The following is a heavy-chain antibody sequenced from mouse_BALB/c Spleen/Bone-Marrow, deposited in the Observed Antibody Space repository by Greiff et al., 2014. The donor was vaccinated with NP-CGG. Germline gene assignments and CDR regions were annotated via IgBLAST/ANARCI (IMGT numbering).Heavy chain of an antibody. V-gene: IGHV1S56*01. J-gene: IGHJ4*01. CDR2: IYPGNVNT. CDR3: ARWVAGRDYAMDY. D-gene: IGHD1-1*02. CDR1: GYTFTSYF. Sequence: VKLVESGPELVKPGASVRISCKASGYTFTSYFLHWVKQRPGQGLEWIGWIYPGNVNTKYNEKFKGKATLTADKSSSTAYMQLSSLTSEASAVYFCARWVAGRDYAMDYWGQGTSVTVSS.